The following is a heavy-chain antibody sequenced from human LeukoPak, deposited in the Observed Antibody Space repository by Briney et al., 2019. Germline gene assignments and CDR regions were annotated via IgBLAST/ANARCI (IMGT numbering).Heavy chain of an antibody. Sequence: SVKVSCKASGGTFSSYAISWVRQAPGQGLEWMGRIIPILGIANYAQRFQGRVTITADKSTSTAYMELSSLRSEDTAVYYCARARPETGCIDYWGQGTLVTVSS. J-gene: IGHJ4*02. CDR1: GGTFSSYA. D-gene: IGHD3-9*01. CDR3: ARARPETGCIDY. V-gene: IGHV1-69*04. CDR2: IIPILGIA.